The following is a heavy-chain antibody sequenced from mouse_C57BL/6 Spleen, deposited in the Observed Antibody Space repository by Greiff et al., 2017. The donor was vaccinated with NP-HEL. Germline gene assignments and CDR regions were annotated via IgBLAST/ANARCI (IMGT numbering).Heavy chain of an antibody. CDR1: GYTFTDYY. Sequence: VQLQQSGPELVKPGASVKISCKASGYTFTDYYMNWVKQSHGKSLEWIGDINPNNGGTSYNQKFKGKATLTVDKSSSTAYMELRSLTSEGSAVYYCARRRDDYDGGFAYWGQGTLVTVSA. CDR3: ARRRDDYDGGFAY. CDR2: INPNNGGT. D-gene: IGHD2-4*01. V-gene: IGHV1-26*01. J-gene: IGHJ3*01.